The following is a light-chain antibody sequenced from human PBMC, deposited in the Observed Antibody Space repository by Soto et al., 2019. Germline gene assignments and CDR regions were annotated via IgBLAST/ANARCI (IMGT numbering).Light chain of an antibody. J-gene: IGLJ1*01. CDR2: EVT. CDR1: SSDVGGYNY. CDR3: SSYAGSRYV. Sequence: QSVLTQPPSASGSPGQSVTISCTGTSSDVGGYNYVSWYQQHPGKAPKLMIYEVTKRPSGVPDRFSGSKSGNTASLTVSGLQAEDEADYYCSSYAGSRYVFGTGTKPTVL. V-gene: IGLV2-8*01.